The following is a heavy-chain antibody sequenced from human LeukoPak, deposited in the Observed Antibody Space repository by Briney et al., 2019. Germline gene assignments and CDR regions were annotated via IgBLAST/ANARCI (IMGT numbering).Heavy chain of an antibody. CDR3: ARGRRDSGYDLYYFDY. J-gene: IGHJ4*02. Sequence: SETLSLTCAVYGGSFSGYYWSWIHQPPGKGLEWIGEINHSGSTNYNPSLKSRVTISVDTSKNQFSLKLSSVTAADTAVYYCARGRRDSGYDLYYFDYWGQGTLVTVSS. V-gene: IGHV4-34*01. CDR2: INHSGST. D-gene: IGHD5-12*01. CDR1: GGSFSGYY.